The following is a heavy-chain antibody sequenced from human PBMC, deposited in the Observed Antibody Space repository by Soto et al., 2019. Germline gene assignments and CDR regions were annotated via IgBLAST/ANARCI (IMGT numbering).Heavy chain of an antibody. CDR2: ISYDGSNK. Sequence: PGGSLRLSCAAAGFTLSSYAMNWVRQAPGKGLERVAVISYDGSNKYYADSVKGRFTISRDNSKNTLYLQMNSLRAEDTAVSYCARESRRSSWYYYYYGMDVWGQGTTVTVSS. V-gene: IGHV3-30-3*01. CDR3: ARESRRSSWYYYYYGMDV. D-gene: IGHD6-13*01. CDR1: GFTLSSYA. J-gene: IGHJ6*02.